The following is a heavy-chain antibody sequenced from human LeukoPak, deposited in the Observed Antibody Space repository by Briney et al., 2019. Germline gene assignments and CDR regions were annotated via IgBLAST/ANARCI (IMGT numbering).Heavy chain of an antibody. CDR3: ARDRYSFDP. V-gene: IGHV1-2*02. CDR2: INPNSGGT. CDR1: GYTFTGYY. Sequence: ASVKVSCKASGYTFTGYYMHWVRQAPGQGLEWMGWINPNSGGTNYAQKFQGRVTMTRDMSTSTVYMELSSLRSEDTAVYYCARDRYSFDPWGQGTLVTVSS. J-gene: IGHJ5*02. D-gene: IGHD3-9*01.